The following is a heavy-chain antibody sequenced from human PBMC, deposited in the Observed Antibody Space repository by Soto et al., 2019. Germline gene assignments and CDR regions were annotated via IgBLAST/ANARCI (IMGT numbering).Heavy chain of an antibody. D-gene: IGHD1-26*01. Sequence: QVQLVESGGGVVQPGRSLRLSCVASGFTFSDCSMHWVRQAPGKGLEWVAIISHDGSKDYYGDSVKGRFTITRDNSKNTLYLQMNSLRADDTAVYYCANWTGNSGNFFFSGPFDYWGQGTLVTVSS. CDR1: GFTFSDCS. J-gene: IGHJ4*02. CDR3: ANWTGNSGNFFFSGPFDY. V-gene: IGHV3-30*18. CDR2: ISHDGSKD.